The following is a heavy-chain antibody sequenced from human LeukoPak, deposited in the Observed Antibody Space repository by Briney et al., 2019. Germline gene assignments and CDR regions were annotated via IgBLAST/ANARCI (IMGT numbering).Heavy chain of an antibody. Sequence: PGRSLRLSCAASGFTFDDYAMHWVRQAPGKGLEWVSGISWNSGSIDYADSVKGRFTISRDNAKNSLYLQMNSLRAEDTALYYCAKDMRSSSWFDAFDIWGQGTMVTVSS. J-gene: IGHJ3*02. V-gene: IGHV3-9*01. CDR1: GFTFDDYA. D-gene: IGHD6-13*01. CDR3: AKDMRSSSWFDAFDI. CDR2: ISWNSGSI.